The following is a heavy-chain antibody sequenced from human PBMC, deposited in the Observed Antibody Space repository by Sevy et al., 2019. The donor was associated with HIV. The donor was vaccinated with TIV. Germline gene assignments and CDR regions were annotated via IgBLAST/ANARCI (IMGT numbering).Heavy chain of an antibody. Sequence: GGSLRLSCAASGFTFSSYAMSWVRQAPGKGLEWVSAISGSGGSTYYADSVKGRFTISRDNSKNMLYLQMNSLRAEDTAVYYWAKDPDYYDSSGYPGIEDYWGQGTLVTVSS. CDR1: GFTFSSYA. D-gene: IGHD3-22*01. J-gene: IGHJ4*02. CDR3: AKDPDYYDSSGYPGIEDY. V-gene: IGHV3-23*01. CDR2: ISGSGGST.